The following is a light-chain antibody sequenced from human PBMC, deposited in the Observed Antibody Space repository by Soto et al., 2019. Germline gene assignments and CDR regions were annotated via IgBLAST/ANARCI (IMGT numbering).Light chain of an antibody. J-gene: IGKJ5*01. CDR1: QDITNY. CDR2: DAS. Sequence: DTQMTQSPSSLSASVGDRVTITCQASQDITNYLNWYQQKPGKAPKLLIYDASNLETGVPSRFSGCGSGTDFTFTISSLQPEDIATYYCQQYDNLPITFGQGTRLEIK. V-gene: IGKV1-33*01. CDR3: QQYDNLPIT.